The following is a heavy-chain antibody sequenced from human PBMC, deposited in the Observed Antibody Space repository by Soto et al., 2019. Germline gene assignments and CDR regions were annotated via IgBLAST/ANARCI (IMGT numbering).Heavy chain of an antibody. Sequence: GGSLRLSCAASGFPFRSYAMGWVRQAPGKGLEWISVISGSGEITLYTGSVKGRFTISRDFFNNTLSLQMNSLRAGDTAIYYCGKARYLLVDQPLYFESWGQGTLVTVSS. CDR3: GKARYLLVDQPLYFES. CDR2: ISGSGEIT. V-gene: IGHV3-23*01. CDR1: GFPFRSYA. D-gene: IGHD3-9*01. J-gene: IGHJ4*02.